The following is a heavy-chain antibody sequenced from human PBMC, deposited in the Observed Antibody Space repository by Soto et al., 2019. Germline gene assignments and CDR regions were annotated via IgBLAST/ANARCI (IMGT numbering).Heavy chain of an antibody. D-gene: IGHD3-10*01. CDR2: IIPIFGTA. V-gene: IGHV1-69*13. J-gene: IGHJ6*02. CDR1: GGTFSSYA. Sequence: SVKVSCKASGGTFSSYAISWVRQAPGQGLEWMGGIIPIFGTANYAQKFQGRVTITADESTSTAYMELSSLRSEDTAVYYCARDGGSGSYGFYYYGMDVWGQGTTVTVSS. CDR3: ARDGGSGSYGFYYYGMDV.